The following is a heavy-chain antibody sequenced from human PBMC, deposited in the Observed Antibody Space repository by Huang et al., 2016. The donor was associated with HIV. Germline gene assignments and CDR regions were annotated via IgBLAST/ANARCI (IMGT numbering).Heavy chain of an antibody. J-gene: IGHJ3*02. CDR3: ARQGVGDFVVEPTGLGAFDI. D-gene: IGHD2-2*01. CDR1: GYTFNGYW. CDR2: IYPGDSAT. V-gene: IGHV5-51*01. Sequence: EVQLVQSGAVVKKPGESLKISCKGSGYTFNGYWIGWVRQMPGKGLEWMGIIYPGDSATTDSPSFQGQGTISADKSISTADLQWSGLKASDTAMYYCARQGVGDFVVEPTGLGAFDIWGQGTMVTVSS.